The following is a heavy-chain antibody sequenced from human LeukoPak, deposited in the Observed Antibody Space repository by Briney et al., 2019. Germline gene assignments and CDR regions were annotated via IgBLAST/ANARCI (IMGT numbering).Heavy chain of an antibody. CDR1: GFTFSSSD. D-gene: IGHD3-22*01. J-gene: IGHJ4*02. V-gene: IGHV3-13*01. Sequence: GGSLRLSCAASGFTFSSSDMHWVRQPTGKGLEWVSAIGTIGDTYYPGSVKGRFTISRDNSKNTVHLQMNSLRAEDTAMYYCARRAGDYSHPYDYWGQGTLVTVSS. CDR2: IGTIGDT. CDR3: ARRAGDYSHPYDY.